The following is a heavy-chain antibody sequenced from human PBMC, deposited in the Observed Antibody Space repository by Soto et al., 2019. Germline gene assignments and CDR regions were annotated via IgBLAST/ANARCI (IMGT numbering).Heavy chain of an antibody. CDR3: ARDQECGYSGYDFTAFDI. V-gene: IGHV3-7*01. J-gene: IGHJ3*02. Sequence: SVGSLRLSCAASGFTFSSYWMSWVRQAPGKGLEWVANIKQDGSGKYYVDSVKGRFTISRDNAKNSLYLQMNSLRAEDTAVYYCARDQECGYSGYDFTAFDIWGQGTMVTVSS. CDR2: IKQDGSGK. CDR1: GFTFSSYW. D-gene: IGHD5-12*01.